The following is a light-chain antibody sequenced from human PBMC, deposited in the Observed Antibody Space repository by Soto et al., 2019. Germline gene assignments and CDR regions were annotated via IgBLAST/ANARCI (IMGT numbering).Light chain of an antibody. Sequence: QSVLTQPRSVSGSPGQSVTLSCTGTSSDVGGYHYVSWYQHHPGKAPKIIIYDVNKRPSGVPDRFSGSKSGNTASLTISGLQTEDEADYYCCSYAGSSTHVFGTGTKATV. J-gene: IGLJ1*01. CDR1: SSDVGGYHY. CDR2: DVN. CDR3: CSYAGSSTHV. V-gene: IGLV2-11*01.